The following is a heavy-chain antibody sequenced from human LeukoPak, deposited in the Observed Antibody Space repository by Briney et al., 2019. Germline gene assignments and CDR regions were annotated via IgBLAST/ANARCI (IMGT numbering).Heavy chain of an antibody. CDR2: IDWDDDK. CDR3: ARAIRYDSSRGAFDI. D-gene: IGHD3-22*01. J-gene: IGHJ3*02. V-gene: IGHV2-70*04. Sequence: SGPTLVNPTQTLTLTCTFSGFSLSTSGMRVSWIRQPPGKALEWLARIDWDDDKFYSTSLKTRLTISKDTSKNQAVLTMTNMDPVDTATYYCARAIRYDSSRGAFDIWGQGTMVTVSS. CDR1: GFSLSTSGMR.